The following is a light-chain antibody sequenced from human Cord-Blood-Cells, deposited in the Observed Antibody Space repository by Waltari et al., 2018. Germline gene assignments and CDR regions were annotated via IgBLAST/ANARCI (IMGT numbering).Light chain of an antibody. CDR2: DVS. J-gene: IGLJ1*01. CDR1: SSAVGGYNY. CDR3: SSYTSSSTLV. V-gene: IGLV2-14*01. Sequence: QSALTQPASVSGSPGPSITISCTGTSSAVGGYNYVSWYQQHPGKAPKLMIYDVSNRPLGVSNCFAGSKSGNTASLTISGLQAEDEADYYCSSYTSSSTLVFGTGTKVTVL.